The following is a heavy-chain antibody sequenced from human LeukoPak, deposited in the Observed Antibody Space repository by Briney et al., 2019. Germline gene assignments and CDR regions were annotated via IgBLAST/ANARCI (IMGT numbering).Heavy chain of an antibody. V-gene: IGHV3-9*01. CDR1: GFTFDDYA. J-gene: IGHJ4*02. Sequence: PGGSLRLSCAASGFTFDDYAMHWVRQAPGQGLEWVSDISWNSGSIGYADSVKGRFTISRDNAKNSLYLQMNSLRAEDTALYHCARGMVRGVMPDYWGQGTLVTVSS. CDR3: ARGMVRGVMPDY. CDR2: ISWNSGSI. D-gene: IGHD3-10*01.